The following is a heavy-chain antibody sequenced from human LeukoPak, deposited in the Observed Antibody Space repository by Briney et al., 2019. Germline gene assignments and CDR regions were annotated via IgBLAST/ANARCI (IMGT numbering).Heavy chain of an antibody. CDR2: ISWDGGST. CDR1: GFTFDDYA. D-gene: IGHD3-10*01. V-gene: IGHV3-43D*03. Sequence: PGGSLRLSCAASGFTFDDYAMHWVLQAPGKGLEWVSLISWDGGSTYYADSVKGRFTISRDNSKNSLYLQMNSLRAEDTALYYCAKDTGYYGSGIDYWGQGTLVTVSS. CDR3: AKDTGYYGSGIDY. J-gene: IGHJ4*02.